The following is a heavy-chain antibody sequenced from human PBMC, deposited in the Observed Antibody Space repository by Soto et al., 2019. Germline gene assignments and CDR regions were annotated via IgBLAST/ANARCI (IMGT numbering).Heavy chain of an antibody. Sequence: KTLSLTCAVYGGSFSGYYWSWIRQPPGKGLECIGEINHSGSTNYNPSLKSRVTISVDTSKNQFSLKLSSVTAADTAVYYCARDSQSWAYGMDVWGQGTTVT. CDR1: GGSFSGYY. J-gene: IGHJ6*02. V-gene: IGHV4-34*01. CDR2: INHSGST. CDR3: ARDSQSWAYGMDV. D-gene: IGHD3-16*01.